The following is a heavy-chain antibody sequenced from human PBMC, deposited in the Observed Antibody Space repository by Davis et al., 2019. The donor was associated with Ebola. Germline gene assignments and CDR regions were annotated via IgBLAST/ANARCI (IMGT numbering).Heavy chain of an antibody. D-gene: IGHD3-3*01. J-gene: IGHJ4*01. CDR3: ARAVHNEDLDY. CDR2: ISHSSRER. CDR1: GFTFNKAW. Sequence: GESLKISCAASGFTFNKAWMNWVRQAPGKGLEWVAVISHSSRERFYADSVKGRFTISRDNSENTLYLQMNSLTTDDTAVYYCARAVHNEDLDYWGQGTPVTVSS. V-gene: IGHV3-30*03.